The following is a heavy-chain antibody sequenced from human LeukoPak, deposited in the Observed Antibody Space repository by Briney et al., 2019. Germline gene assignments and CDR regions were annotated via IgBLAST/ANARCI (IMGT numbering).Heavy chain of an antibody. CDR1: GFTFSTYW. CDR2: INSDGSST. D-gene: IGHD3-16*02. J-gene: IGHJ6*03. V-gene: IGHV3-74*01. CDR3: ARVIAFRGYMDV. Sequence: GGSLRLSCAASGFTFSTYWMHWVRQAPGKGLMWVSRINSDGSSTSYADSVKGRFTISRDNTKYTLYLQMNSLRAEDTAVYYCARVIAFRGYMDVWGKGTTVTVSS.